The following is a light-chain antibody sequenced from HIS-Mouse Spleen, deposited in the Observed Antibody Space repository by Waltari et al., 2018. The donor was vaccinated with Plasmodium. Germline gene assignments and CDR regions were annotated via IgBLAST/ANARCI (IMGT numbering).Light chain of an antibody. CDR3: QQYNNWSFT. CDR2: GAS. V-gene: IGKV3-15*01. CDR1: QSVSSN. J-gene: IGKJ3*01. Sequence: EIVMTQSPATLSVSPGERATLSCRASQSVSSNLAWYQQKPGQAPMILIYGASTRATGIPARFSGSGSGTEFTLTISSLQSEDFAVYYCQQYNNWSFTFGPGTKVDIK.